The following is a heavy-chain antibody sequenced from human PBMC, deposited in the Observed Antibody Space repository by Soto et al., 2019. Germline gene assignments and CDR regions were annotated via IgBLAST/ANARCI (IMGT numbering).Heavy chain of an antibody. V-gene: IGHV3-23*01. Sequence: GGSLRLSCAASGFTFSSYAMSWVRQAPGEGLEWVSAISGSGGSTYYADSVKGRFTISRDNSKNTLYLQMNSLRAEDTAVYYCAKDRGYDYVWGSYRPFEYYGMDVWGRGTTVTVSS. J-gene: IGHJ6*02. CDR1: GFTFSSYA. D-gene: IGHD3-16*02. CDR2: ISGSGGST. CDR3: AKDRGYDYVWGSYRPFEYYGMDV.